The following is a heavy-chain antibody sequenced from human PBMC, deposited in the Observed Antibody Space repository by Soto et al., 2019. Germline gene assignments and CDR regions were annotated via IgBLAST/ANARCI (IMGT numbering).Heavy chain of an antibody. Sequence: PSETLSLTCTVSGDSISSASYFWGWIRQPPGKGLEWIGYIYYSGSTNYNPSLKSRVTISVDTSKNQFSLKLSSVTAADTAVYYCARGFEVWFDPWGQGTLVTVSS. CDR3: ARGFEVWFDP. CDR1: GDSISSASYF. V-gene: IGHV4-61*01. J-gene: IGHJ5*02. CDR2: IYYSGST.